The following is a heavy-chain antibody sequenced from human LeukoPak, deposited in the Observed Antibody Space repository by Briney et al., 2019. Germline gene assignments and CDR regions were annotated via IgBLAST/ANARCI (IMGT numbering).Heavy chain of an antibody. D-gene: IGHD3-16*01. Sequence: GGSLRLSCVASGMTFSDHWMHWVRQVPGKGLVWVSLIKTDGRTTIYADSVKGRFTISSDNGKSTLYLQMNSLRAEDTAIYYCTTGPSYGYEWWGQGTVVTVSS. V-gene: IGHV3-74*01. CDR1: GMTFSDHW. CDR2: IKTDGRTT. J-gene: IGHJ1*01. CDR3: TTGPSYGYEW.